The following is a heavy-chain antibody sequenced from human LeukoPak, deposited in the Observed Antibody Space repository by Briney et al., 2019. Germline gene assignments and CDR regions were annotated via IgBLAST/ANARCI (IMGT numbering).Heavy chain of an antibody. V-gene: IGHV3-21*04. Sequence: PGGSLRLSCAASGFTISSYSMNWVRQAPGKGLEWVSSISSSSSYIYYADSVKGHFTISRDNSKNTLYLQVNSLRAEDTAVYHCAKKSPIFGVVIPLFDYWGQGTLVSVSS. CDR1: GFTISSYS. CDR3: AKKSPIFGVVIPLFDY. J-gene: IGHJ4*02. D-gene: IGHD3-3*01. CDR2: ISSSSSYI.